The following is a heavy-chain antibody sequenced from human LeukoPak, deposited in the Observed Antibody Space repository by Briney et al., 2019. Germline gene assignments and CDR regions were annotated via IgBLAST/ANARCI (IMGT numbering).Heavy chain of an antibody. Sequence: ASVKVSCKASGYTFTNYYIHWVRQAPGQGLEWRGIINPTVGSASYAQKFQGRVSMTSDTSTSTLYLELSSLRSEDTAVYYCARDRSGSRWRWFDPWGQGTLVTVSS. CDR2: INPTVGSA. CDR3: ARDRSGSRWRWFDP. CDR1: GYTFTNYY. D-gene: IGHD6-13*01. J-gene: IGHJ5*02. V-gene: IGHV1-46*01.